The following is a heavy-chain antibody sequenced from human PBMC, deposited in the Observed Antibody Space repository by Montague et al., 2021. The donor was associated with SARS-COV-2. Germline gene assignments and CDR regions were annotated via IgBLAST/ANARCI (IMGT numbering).Heavy chain of an antibody. Sequence: QSEAEVKKPGESLKISCKGSGYSFTSYWIGWVRQMPGKGLEWMGIIYPGDSDTRYSPSFQGQVTISADKSISTAYLQWSSLKASDTAMYYCARAGYYDSSGYYYDDHFDYGGQGTLVPVSS. CDR3: ARAGYYDSSGYYYDDHFDY. D-gene: IGHD3-22*01. V-gene: IGHV5-51*01. CDR2: IYPGDSDT. CDR1: GYSFTSYW. J-gene: IGHJ4*02.